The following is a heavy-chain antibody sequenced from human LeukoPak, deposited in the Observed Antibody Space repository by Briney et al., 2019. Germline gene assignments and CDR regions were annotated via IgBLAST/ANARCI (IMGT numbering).Heavy chain of an antibody. CDR2: ISAYNGNT. D-gene: IGHD3-3*01. CDR3: ARARYYDFWSGYHNSDAFDI. J-gene: IGHJ3*02. CDR1: GYTFTSYA. Sequence: ASVKVSRKASGYTFTSYAMHWVRQAPGQGLEWMGWISAYNGNTNYAQKLQGRVTMTTDTSTSTAYMELRSLRSDDTAVYYCARARYYDFWSGYHNSDAFDIWGQGTMVTVSS. V-gene: IGHV1-18*01.